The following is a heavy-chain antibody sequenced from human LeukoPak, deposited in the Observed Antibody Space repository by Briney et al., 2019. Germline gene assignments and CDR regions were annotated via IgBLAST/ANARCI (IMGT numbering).Heavy chain of an antibody. V-gene: IGHV3-23*01. CDR3: AKVGPSTGDYFDY. CDR1: GFTFSSYA. D-gene: IGHD7-27*01. Sequence: GGSLRLSCAASGFTFSSYAMSWVRQAPGKGLEWVSVISGSGGSTYYADSVRGRFTISRDNSKNTLYLQMNSLRGEDTAVYYCAKVGPSTGDYFDYWGQGTLVTVSS. J-gene: IGHJ4*02. CDR2: ISGSGGST.